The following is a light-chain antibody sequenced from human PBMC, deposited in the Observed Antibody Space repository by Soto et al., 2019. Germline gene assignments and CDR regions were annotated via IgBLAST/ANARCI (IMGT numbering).Light chain of an antibody. CDR3: QHRSNWPSWT. CDR2: AAS. V-gene: IGKV1-9*01. J-gene: IGKJ1*01. Sequence: DIQMTQSPSSLSASGGDRVTITCRASQGISSYLAWYQQKPGKAPKLLIYAASTLQSGVPSRFSGSGSGTDFTLTISSLETEDLAVYYCQHRSNWPSWTFGAGTKVDIK. CDR1: QGISSY.